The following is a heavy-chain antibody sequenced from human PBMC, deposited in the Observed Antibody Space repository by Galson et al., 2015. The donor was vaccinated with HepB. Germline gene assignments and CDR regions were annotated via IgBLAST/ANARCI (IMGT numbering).Heavy chain of an antibody. CDR3: ARPSTSYSGSYSG. J-gene: IGHJ4*02. Sequence: SVKVSCKASGGTFSSYAISWVRQAPGQGLEWMGGIIPIFGTANYAQKFQGRVTITADESTSTAYMELSSLRSEDTAVYYCARPSTSYSGSYSGWGQGTLVTVSS. CDR1: GGTFSSYA. D-gene: IGHD1-26*01. V-gene: IGHV1-69*13. CDR2: IIPIFGTA.